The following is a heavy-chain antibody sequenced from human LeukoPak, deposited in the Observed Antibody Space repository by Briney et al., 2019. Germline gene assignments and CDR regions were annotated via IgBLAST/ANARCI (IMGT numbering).Heavy chain of an antibody. CDR3: ARGQENRIFGVVIAYYFDY. CDR2: INHSGST. CDR1: GGSFSGYY. J-gene: IGHJ4*02. Sequence: SETLSLTCAVYGGSFSGYYWSWIRQPPGKGLEWIGEINHSGSTNYNPSLKSRVTISVDTSKNQFSLKLSSVTAADTAVYYCARGQENRIFGVVIAYYFDYWGQGTLVTVSS. D-gene: IGHD3-3*02. V-gene: IGHV4-34*01.